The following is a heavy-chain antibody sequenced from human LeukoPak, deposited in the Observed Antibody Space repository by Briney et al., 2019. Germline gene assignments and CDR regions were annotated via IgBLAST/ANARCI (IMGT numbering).Heavy chain of an antibody. CDR3: ARGGSNNWRIGFYFDY. Sequence: SETLSLTCTVSGGSVSSFYWNWIRQTPGKGLEWLGYIFYNGYTRYNPSLKSRVTISVDTSKNQFSLKMNSVTAADTAIYYCARGGSNNWRIGFYFDYWGRGTLVTVSS. V-gene: IGHV4-59*02. CDR1: GGSVSSFY. D-gene: IGHD1-1*01. J-gene: IGHJ4*02. CDR2: IFYNGYT.